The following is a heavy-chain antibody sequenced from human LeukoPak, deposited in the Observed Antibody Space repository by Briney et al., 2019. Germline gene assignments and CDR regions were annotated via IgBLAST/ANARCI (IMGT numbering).Heavy chain of an antibody. V-gene: IGHV1-8*01. CDR2: MNPNSGNT. Sequence: GASVKVSCKASGYTFTSYDINWVRQATGQGLEWMGWMNPNSGNTGYAQKFQGRVTMTRNTSISTAYMELSSLRSEDTAVYYCARGEVGSSSWYAGVQHWGQGTLVTVSS. CDR3: ARGEVGSSSWYAGVQH. J-gene: IGHJ1*01. CDR1: GYTFTSYD. D-gene: IGHD6-13*01.